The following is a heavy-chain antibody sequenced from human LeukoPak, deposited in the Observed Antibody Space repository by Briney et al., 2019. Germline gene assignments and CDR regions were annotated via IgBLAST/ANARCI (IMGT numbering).Heavy chain of an antibody. V-gene: IGHV4-39*01. D-gene: IGHD2-2*01. Sequence: PSETLSLTCTVSGDSISNSTYYWGWIRQPPGKGLEWIGNIYYGGSTFYNPSLKSRVTISLDTSKNQFSLKLSSVTAADTAVYFCARQCSSTSCYSYWGQGTLVTVSS. J-gene: IGHJ4*02. CDR2: IYYGGST. CDR3: ARQCSSTSCYSY. CDR1: GDSISNSTYY.